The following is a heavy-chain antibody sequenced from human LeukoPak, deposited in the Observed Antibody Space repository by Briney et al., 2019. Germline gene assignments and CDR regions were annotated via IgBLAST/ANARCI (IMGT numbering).Heavy chain of an antibody. CDR2: ISAYNGNT. Sequence: ASVKVSCKASGYTFTSYGISWVRQAPGQGLEWMGWISAYNGNTNYAQKLQGRVTMTTDTSTSTAYMELRSLRSDDTAVYYCARGPYCSSTSCYFFFYFDYWGQGNLVTVSS. D-gene: IGHD2-2*01. J-gene: IGHJ4*02. CDR1: GYTFTSYG. V-gene: IGHV1-18*01. CDR3: ARGPYCSSTSCYFFFYFDY.